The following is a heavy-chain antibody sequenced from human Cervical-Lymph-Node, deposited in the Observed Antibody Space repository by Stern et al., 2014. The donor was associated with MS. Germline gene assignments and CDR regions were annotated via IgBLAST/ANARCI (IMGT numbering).Heavy chain of an antibody. CDR1: GDTFINFG. J-gene: IGHJ6*02. CDR2: IIPILGTT. V-gene: IGHV1-69*01. CDR3: ARDNDDNGMDV. D-gene: IGHD1-1*01. Sequence: QVQLVQSEAEVKKPGSSVKVSCTASGDTFINFGISWVRLAPGQGLEWMGGIIPILGTTEYIQRFQGRLTISADESATTVYMELNSLRSDDTAVYYYARDNDDNGMDVWGQGTTVIVSS.